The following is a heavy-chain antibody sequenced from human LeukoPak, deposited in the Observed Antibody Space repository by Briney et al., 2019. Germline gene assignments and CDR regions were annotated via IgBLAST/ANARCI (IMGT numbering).Heavy chain of an antibody. V-gene: IGHV1-18*01. J-gene: IGHJ6*02. D-gene: IGHD3-10*01. CDR3: ARAWFGELSRYYYYYGMDV. Sequence: ASVKVSCKASGHTFTSYGISWVRQAPGQGLEWMGWISAYNGNTNYAQKLQGRVTMTTDTSTSTAYMELRSLRSDDTAVYYCARAWFGELSRYYYYYGMDVWGQGTTVTVSS. CDR1: GHTFTSYG. CDR2: ISAYNGNT.